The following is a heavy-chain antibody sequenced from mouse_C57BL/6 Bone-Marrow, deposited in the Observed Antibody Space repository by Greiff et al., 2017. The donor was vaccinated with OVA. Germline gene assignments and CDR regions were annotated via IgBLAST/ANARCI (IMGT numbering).Heavy chain of an antibody. CDR1: GYTFTDYY. CDR3: ARGGYGSSYDAMDY. V-gene: IGHV1-76*01. Sequence: VKLQESGAELVRPGASVKLSCKASGYTFTDYYINWVKQRPGQGLEWIARIYPGSGNTYYNEKFKGKATLTAEKSSSTAYMQLSSLTSEDSAVYFCARGGYGSSYDAMDYWGQGTSVTVSS. J-gene: IGHJ4*01. D-gene: IGHD1-1*01. CDR2: IYPGSGNT.